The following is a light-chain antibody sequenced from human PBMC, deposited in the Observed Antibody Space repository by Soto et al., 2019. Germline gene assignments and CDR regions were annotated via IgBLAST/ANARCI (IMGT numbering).Light chain of an antibody. CDR2: DFN. CDR1: SSDVGGYNY. V-gene: IGLV2-11*01. CDR3: CSYAGSFVV. J-gene: IGLJ2*01. Sequence: QSALTQPRSVSGSPEQAVTISCTGTSSDVGGYNYVSWYQQYPGKDPTDMIYDFNKRPSGVPDRFSGSKSGNTASLTISGLQAEDEADYFCCSYAGSFVVFGGGTKLTVL.